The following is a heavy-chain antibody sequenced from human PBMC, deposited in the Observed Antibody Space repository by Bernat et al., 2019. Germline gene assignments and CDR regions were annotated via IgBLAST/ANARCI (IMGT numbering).Heavy chain of an antibody. Sequence: QVQLVESGGGVVQPGRSLRLSCAASGFTFSSYCMHWVRQAPGKGLEVVAVISYDGSNTYYADSVKGRFTISRDNSKNTLYLQMNSLRAEDTAVYYCAKCYDQSVPAADYYYGMDVWGQGTTVTVSS. CDR3: AKCYDQSVPAADYYYGMDV. V-gene: IGHV3-30*18. J-gene: IGHJ6*02. D-gene: IGHD2-2*01. CDR1: GFTFSSYC. CDR2: ISYDGSNT.